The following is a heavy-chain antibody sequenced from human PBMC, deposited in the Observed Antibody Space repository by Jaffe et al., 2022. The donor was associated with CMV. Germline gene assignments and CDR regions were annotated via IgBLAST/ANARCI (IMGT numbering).Heavy chain of an antibody. V-gene: IGHV4-4*02. CDR1: GGSISSSNW. J-gene: IGHJ4*02. CDR2: IYHSGST. Sequence: QVQLQESGPGLVKPSGTLSLTCAVSGGSISSSNWWSWVRQPPGKGLEWIGEIYHSGSTNYNPSLKSRVTISVDKSKNQFSLKLSSVTAADTAVYYCARDRGPEDDSSGYGYFDYWGQGTLVTVSS. CDR3: ARDRGPEDDSSGYGYFDY. D-gene: IGHD3-22*01.